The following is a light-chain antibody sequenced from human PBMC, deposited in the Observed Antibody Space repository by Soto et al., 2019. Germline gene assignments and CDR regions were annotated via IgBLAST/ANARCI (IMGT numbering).Light chain of an antibody. CDR2: TNN. CDR3: ATWDDSRYGMV. CDR1: SSNIGRNP. Sequence: QSVLTQPPSASGTPGQRVTISCSGGSSNIGRNPVNWYLQLPGTAPKLLIYTNNQRPSGVPDRVSASKSGTSASLTIRGLQSEDEADYYCATWDDSRYGMVFGGGPKVTVL. J-gene: IGLJ2*01. V-gene: IGLV1-44*01.